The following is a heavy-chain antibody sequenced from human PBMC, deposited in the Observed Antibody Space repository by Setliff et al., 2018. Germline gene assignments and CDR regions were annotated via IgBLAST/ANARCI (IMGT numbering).Heavy chain of an antibody. CDR1: GFTFSNYR. J-gene: IGHJ6*04. Sequence: PGGSLRLSCAASGFTFSNYRMHWVRQAPGKGLEWISYISSIGRLIHYADSVKGRFTVFRGNAGNSVHLQMNNLRVDDAAIYYCASPPIRQYNYYMDVWGKGTTVTVSS. V-gene: IGHV3-48*04. D-gene: IGHD1-20*01. CDR2: ISSIGRLI. CDR3: ASPPIRQYNYYMDV.